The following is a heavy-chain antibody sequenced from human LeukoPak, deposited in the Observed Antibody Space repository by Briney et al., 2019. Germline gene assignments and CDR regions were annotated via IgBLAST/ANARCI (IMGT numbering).Heavy chain of an antibody. J-gene: IGHJ4*02. CDR3: ARGQTYSYDSSGYSDPFDY. CDR2: INPNSGGT. Sequence: ASVKVSCKASGYTFIGYYIHWVRQAPGQGLEWMGWINPNSGGTNYAQKFQGRVTMTRDTSISTAYMELSRLRSDDTAVYYCARGQTYSYDSSGYSDPFDYWGQGTLVTVSS. CDR1: GYTFIGYY. D-gene: IGHD3-22*01. V-gene: IGHV1-2*02.